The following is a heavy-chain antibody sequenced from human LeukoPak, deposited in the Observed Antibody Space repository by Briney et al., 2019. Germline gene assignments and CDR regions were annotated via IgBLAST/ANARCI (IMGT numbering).Heavy chain of an antibody. CDR3: VRDYYYYIDV. CDR2: IKPDGSWE. CDR1: GFTFSNYF. Sequence: GGSLRLSCAASGFTFSNYFMSWVRQTPGKGLEWEANIKPDGSWETYVDSVKGRFTISRDNGKNSLYLQMNSLRAEDTAVFYCVRDYYYYIDVWGKGTTVTVSS. V-gene: IGHV3-7*01. J-gene: IGHJ6*03.